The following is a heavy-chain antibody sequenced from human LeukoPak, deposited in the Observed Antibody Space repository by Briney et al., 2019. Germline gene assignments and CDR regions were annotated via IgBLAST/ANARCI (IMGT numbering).Heavy chain of an antibody. CDR3: TLVGGYFYGSGSYFFDY. Sequence: GGSLRLSCAASGFTFSNAWMSWVRQAPGKGLEWVGRFKSKTDGGTTDYAAPVKGRFTISRDDSKNTLYLQMNSLKTEDTALYYCTLVGGYFYGSGSYFFDYWGQGALVTVSS. D-gene: IGHD3-10*01. CDR1: GFTFSNAW. J-gene: IGHJ4*02. CDR2: FKSKTDGGTT. V-gene: IGHV3-15*01.